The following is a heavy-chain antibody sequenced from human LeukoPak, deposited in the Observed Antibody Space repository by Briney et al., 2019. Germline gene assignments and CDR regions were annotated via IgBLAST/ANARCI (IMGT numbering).Heavy chain of an antibody. D-gene: IGHD3-22*01. V-gene: IGHV4-59*01. Sequence: PSETLSLTCTVSGGSISSYYWSWIRQPPGKGLEWIGYIYYSGSTNYNPSLKSRVTISVDTSKNQFSLKLSSVTAADTAVYYCARGFSDYYDSSGYSLGYWGQGTLVTVSS. J-gene: IGHJ4*02. CDR1: GGSISSYY. CDR2: IYYSGST. CDR3: ARGFSDYYDSSGYSLGY.